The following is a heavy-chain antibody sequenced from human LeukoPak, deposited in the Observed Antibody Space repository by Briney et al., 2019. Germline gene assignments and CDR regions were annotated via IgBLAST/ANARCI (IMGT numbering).Heavy chain of an antibody. Sequence: PGGSLRLSCAASGFTFSSYAMSWVRQAPGKGLEWVSATRSGGSGTHYADSVKGRFTISRDSSNNTLSLQMNSLRAEDTAVYFCAKDPGLDAFDIWGQGTMVTVSS. D-gene: IGHD3-22*01. J-gene: IGHJ3*02. CDR2: TRSGGSGT. V-gene: IGHV3-23*01. CDR1: GFTFSSYA. CDR3: AKDPGLDAFDI.